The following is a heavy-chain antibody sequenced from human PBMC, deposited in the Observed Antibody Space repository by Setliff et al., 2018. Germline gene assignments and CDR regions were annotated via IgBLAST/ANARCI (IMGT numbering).Heavy chain of an antibody. CDR1: VGSTRSPGYY. D-gene: IGHD3-22*01. CDR3: ARDPLRVVVTSDAFDI. CDR2: IFTTGDT. Sequence: SETLSLTCTVSVGSTRSPGYYWNWIRQPAGKGLGWIGRIFTTGDTSYNPSLQSRVTISLDKSKSQFSLKLSSVTAADTAVYYCARDPLRVVVTSDAFDIWGQGTMVTVSS. J-gene: IGHJ3*02. V-gene: IGHV4-61*02.